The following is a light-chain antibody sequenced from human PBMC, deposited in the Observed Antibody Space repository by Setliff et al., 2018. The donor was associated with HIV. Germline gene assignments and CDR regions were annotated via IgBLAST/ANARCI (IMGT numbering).Light chain of an antibody. J-gene: IGLJ1*01. CDR3: GAWDTSLAAYV. Sequence: QSVLTQPPSVSAAPGQKVSISCSGSSSNIGDRSVSWYQQLPGTAPKLLIHDNHERPSGIPERFSGSTSGTSATLGITGLQTGDEADYYCGAWDTSLAAYVFGTGTKAPS. CDR1: SSNIGDRS. CDR2: DNH. V-gene: IGLV1-51*01.